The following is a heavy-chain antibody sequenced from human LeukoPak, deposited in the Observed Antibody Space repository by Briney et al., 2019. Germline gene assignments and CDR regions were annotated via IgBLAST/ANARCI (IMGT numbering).Heavy chain of an antibody. Sequence: SETLSLTCTVSGASISSYHWSWVRQPPGKGLEWIGYVYRSGSTNHNPSLKSRVTISVDTSKNHFSLKLTSVTAADTAVYFCARARNFGGGRYYFDSWGQGILLTVST. J-gene: IGHJ4*02. CDR1: GASISSYH. CDR2: VYRSGST. CDR3: ARARNFGGGRYYFDS. D-gene: IGHD3-16*01. V-gene: IGHV4-59*01.